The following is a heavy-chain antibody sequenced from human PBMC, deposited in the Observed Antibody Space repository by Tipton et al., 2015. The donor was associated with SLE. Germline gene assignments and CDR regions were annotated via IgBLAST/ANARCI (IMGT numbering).Heavy chain of an antibody. Sequence: TLSLTCAVYGGSFSGYYWSWIRQPPGKGLEWIGEINHSGSTNYNPSLKSRVTISVDTSKNQFSLKLSSVTAADTAVYYCAGATGKAGYSYGYVNDYWGQGTLVTVSS. D-gene: IGHD5-18*01. J-gene: IGHJ4*02. CDR2: INHSGST. CDR1: GGSFSGYY. V-gene: IGHV4-34*01. CDR3: AGATGKAGYSYGYVNDY.